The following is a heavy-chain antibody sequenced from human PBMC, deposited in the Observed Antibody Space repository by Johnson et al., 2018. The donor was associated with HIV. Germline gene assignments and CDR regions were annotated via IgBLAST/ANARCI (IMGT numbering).Heavy chain of an antibody. D-gene: IGHD3-10*01. J-gene: IGHJ3*02. CDR1: GFTFSSYG. CDR3: ATNFIWFGEFHDAFDI. CDR2: IRYDGSNK. Sequence: QVQLVESGGGVVQPGGSLRLSCAASGFTFSSYGMHWVRQAPGKGLEWVAFIRYDGSNKYYADSVKGRFTISRDNSKNTLYLQMNSLRAEDTAMYYCATNFIWFGEFHDAFDIWGQGTMVTVSS. V-gene: IGHV3-30*02.